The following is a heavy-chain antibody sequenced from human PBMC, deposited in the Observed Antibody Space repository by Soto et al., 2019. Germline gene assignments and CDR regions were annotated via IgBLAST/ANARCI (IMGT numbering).Heavy chain of an antibody. J-gene: IGHJ4*02. CDR3: AREGCSSTSCPIDY. Sequence: SETLSLTSTVSGGSISSYYWSWIRQPPGKGLEWIGYIYYSGSTNYNPSLKSRVTISVDTSKNQFSLKLSSVTAADTAVYYCAREGCSSTSCPIDYWGQGTLVTVSS. CDR1: GGSISSYY. V-gene: IGHV4-59*01. CDR2: IYYSGST. D-gene: IGHD2-2*01.